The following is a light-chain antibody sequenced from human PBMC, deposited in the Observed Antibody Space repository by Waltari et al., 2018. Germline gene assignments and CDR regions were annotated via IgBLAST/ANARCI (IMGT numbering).Light chain of an antibody. CDR3: SSYPSSTTFV. CDR2: DVT. J-gene: IGLJ3*02. CDR1: SSDVGGYNY. Sequence: QSALTQPASVSGSPGQSITISCTGTSSDVGGYNYVSWYQQYPGKAPKLMIYDVTKRPPGVSSRFSGSKSANTASLTISGLQAEDEADYYCSSYPSSTTFVFGGGTKLTVL. V-gene: IGLV2-14*01.